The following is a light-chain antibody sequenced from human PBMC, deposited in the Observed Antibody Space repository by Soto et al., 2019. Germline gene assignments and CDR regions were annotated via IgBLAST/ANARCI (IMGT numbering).Light chain of an antibody. CDR2: AES. CDR3: QQYKQWPLT. Sequence: EILLTQFPATLSVSPGERVTLSCRASQVVARTLAWFQQKPGQSPRLLVYAESTRAAGIPARFSGSGSGTEFTLTISSLQSEDVAVYYCQQYKQWPLTFGGGTRVDIK. CDR1: QVVART. J-gene: IGKJ4*01. V-gene: IGKV3D-15*01.